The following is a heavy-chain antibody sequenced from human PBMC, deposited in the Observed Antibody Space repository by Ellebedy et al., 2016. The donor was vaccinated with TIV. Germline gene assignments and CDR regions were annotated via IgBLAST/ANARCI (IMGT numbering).Heavy chain of an antibody. CDR2: ISYDGSNK. CDR3: ARMYIAAAGSDY. Sequence: GESLKISCAASGFTFSSYAMHWVRQAPGKGLEWVAVISYDGSNKYYADSVKGRFTISRDNSKNTLYLQMNSLRAEDTAVYYCARMYIAAAGSDYWGQGTLVTVSS. CDR1: GFTFSSYA. V-gene: IGHV3-30-3*01. D-gene: IGHD6-13*01. J-gene: IGHJ4*02.